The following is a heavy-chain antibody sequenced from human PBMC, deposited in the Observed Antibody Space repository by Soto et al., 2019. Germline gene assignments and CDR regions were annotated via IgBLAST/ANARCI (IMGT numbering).Heavy chain of an antibody. CDR3: ARSFGWYAIDQ. J-gene: IGHJ4*02. V-gene: IGHV4-4*02. D-gene: IGHD6-19*01. CDR2: IHHSGST. Sequence: QMQLQESGPGLVKPSETLSLTCAVSSASIISEQRWSWVRQPPGKGLEWIGEIHHSGSTNNNPSRRRXXTXSXVKSKNQFSLNLNSVTAADTAVYYCARSFGWYAIDQWGQGTLVIVSS. CDR1: SASIISEQR.